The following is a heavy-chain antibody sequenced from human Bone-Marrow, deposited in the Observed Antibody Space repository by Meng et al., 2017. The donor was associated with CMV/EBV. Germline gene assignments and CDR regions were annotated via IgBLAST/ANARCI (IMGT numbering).Heavy chain of an antibody. V-gene: IGHV1-2*02. J-gene: IGHJ4*02. D-gene: IGHD2-8*02. CDR1: GYTFTGYY. CDR3: ARDYWALGYFDY. Sequence: ASVKVSCKASGYTFTGYYMHWVRQAPGQGLEWMGWINPNSCGTNYAQKFQGRVTMTRDTSISTAYMELSRLRSDDTAVYYCARDYWALGYFDYWGQGTLVTVSS. CDR2: INPNSCGT.